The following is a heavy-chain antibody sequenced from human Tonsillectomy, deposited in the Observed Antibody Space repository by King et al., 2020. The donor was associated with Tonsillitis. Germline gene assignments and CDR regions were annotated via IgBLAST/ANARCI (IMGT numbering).Heavy chain of an antibody. Sequence: QVQLQESGPGLVRPSETLSLTCTVSGGSVSSGSYYWHWIRQPPGKGLEWIGDLYYSDITNYNPSFNSRVTISVDTSKNQFSLKLSSVTAADTAVYYCARWALWSGHDMGFDPWGQGTLVIVSS. CDR2: LYYSDIT. V-gene: IGHV4-61*01. CDR1: GGSVSSGSYY. CDR3: ARWALWSGHDMGFDP. J-gene: IGHJ5*02. D-gene: IGHD3-3*01.